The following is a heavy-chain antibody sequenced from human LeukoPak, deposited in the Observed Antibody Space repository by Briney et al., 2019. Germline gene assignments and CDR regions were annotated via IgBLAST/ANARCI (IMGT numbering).Heavy chain of an antibody. J-gene: IGHJ4*02. V-gene: IGHV1-2*02. D-gene: IGHD4-17*01. CDR2: INCNSGGT. Sequence: ASVNVSCKASGYSFTGYFMHWVRQAPGQGPEWMGWINCNSGGTSYAQKFQGRSTVTRDTSISTAYMELSSLRSDDTAVYYCARELGDHRYFDYWGQGTLVTVSS. CDR1: GYSFTGYF. CDR3: ARELGDHRYFDY.